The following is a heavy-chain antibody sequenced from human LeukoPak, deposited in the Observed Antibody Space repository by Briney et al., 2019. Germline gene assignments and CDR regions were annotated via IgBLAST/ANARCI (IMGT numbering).Heavy chain of an antibody. Sequence: VASVKVSCKASGGTFSSYAISWVRQAPGQGLEWMGGIIPIFGTANYAQKFQGRVTITADESTSTAYMELSSLRSEDTAVYYCARVTPYYDSSGYRGEFDYWGQGTLVTVSS. V-gene: IGHV1-69*13. CDR2: IIPIFGTA. D-gene: IGHD3-22*01. CDR1: GGTFSSYA. CDR3: ARVTPYYDSSGYRGEFDY. J-gene: IGHJ4*02.